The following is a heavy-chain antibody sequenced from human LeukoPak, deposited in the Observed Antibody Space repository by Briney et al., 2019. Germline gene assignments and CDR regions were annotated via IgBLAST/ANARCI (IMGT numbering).Heavy chain of an antibody. CDR3: ARDNYDSSGPYYFDY. Sequence: GGSLRLSCVTSGFTLSSYGMHWVRQVPGKGLEWVAVISYDAKSSYHVDSVKGRFTISRDNARNSLYLQMNSLRAEDTAVYYCARDNYDSSGPYYFDYWGQGTLVTVSS. CDR1: GFTLSSYG. J-gene: IGHJ4*02. D-gene: IGHD3-22*01. V-gene: IGHV3-30*03. CDR2: ISYDAKSS.